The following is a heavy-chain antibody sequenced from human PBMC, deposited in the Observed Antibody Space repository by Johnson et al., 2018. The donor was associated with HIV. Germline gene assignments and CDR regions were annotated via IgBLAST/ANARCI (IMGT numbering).Heavy chain of an antibody. J-gene: IGHJ3*02. CDR3: ARVNIAFDI. D-gene: IGHD2/OR15-2a*01. CDR1: EFTFSKAW. Sequence: QVQLVESGGGLVKPGGSLRLSCAASEFTFSKAWMNWVRQAPGKGLEWVSYISSGGRTIYYADSVKGRFTISRDNAKNSLYLQMNSLRVEDTAVYYCARVNIAFDIWGQGRLVTVSS. CDR2: ISSGGRTI. V-gene: IGHV3-11*01.